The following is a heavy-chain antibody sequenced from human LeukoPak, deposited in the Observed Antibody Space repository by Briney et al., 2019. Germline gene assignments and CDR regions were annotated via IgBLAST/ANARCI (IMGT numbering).Heavy chain of an antibody. J-gene: IGHJ4*02. CDR1: GFTFETYH. CDR2: ITSGGGVI. D-gene: IGHD3-16*01. V-gene: IGHV3-48*03. CDR3: ARKRLADLGDDTSFGGTPFDS. Sequence: GGSLRLSCVASGFTFETYHMNWVRQAPGKGLEWLSGITSGGGVIYYADSVKGRFTISRDDATNSVFLQMSGLTVAGTAVYYCARKRLADLGDDTSFGGTPFDSWGQGTLVIVSS.